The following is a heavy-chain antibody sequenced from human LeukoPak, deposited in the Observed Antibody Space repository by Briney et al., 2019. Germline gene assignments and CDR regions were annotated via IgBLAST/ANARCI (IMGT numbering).Heavy chain of an antibody. D-gene: IGHD7-27*01. CDR2: IIPIFGTA. V-gene: IGHV1-69*13. CDR1: GGTFSSYA. J-gene: IGHJ6*02. CDR3: AREAPWDYYYGMDV. Sequence: ASVKVSCKASGGTFSSYAISWVRQAPGQGLEWMGGIIPIFGTANYAQKFQGRVTITADESTSTAYMELSSLRSEDTAVYYCAREAPWDYYYGMDVWGQGTTVTVSS.